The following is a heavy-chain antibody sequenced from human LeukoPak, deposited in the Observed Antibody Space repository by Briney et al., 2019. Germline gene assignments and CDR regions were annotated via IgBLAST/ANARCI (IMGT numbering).Heavy chain of an antibody. D-gene: IGHD3-9*01. CDR2: IYYSGST. CDR1: GGSISSYY. CDR3: ARQQLRYFDTEEYYSDY. J-gene: IGHJ4*02. V-gene: IGHV4-59*01. Sequence: SETLSLTCTVSGGSISSYYWSWIRQPPGKGLEWIGYIYYSGSTNYNPSLKSRVTISVDTSKNQFSLKLSSVTAADTAVYYCARQQLRYFDTEEYYSDYWGQGTLVTVSS.